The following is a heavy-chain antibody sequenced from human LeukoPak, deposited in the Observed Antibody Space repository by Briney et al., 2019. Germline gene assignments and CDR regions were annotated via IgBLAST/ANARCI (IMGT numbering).Heavy chain of an antibody. Sequence: GASVKVSCKASGYTFTSYDISWVRQATGQGLEWMGLMNPNSVNTGYAQKLQGRGTMTTDTSTSTAYMEQRSLRSADTAVYYCARDRHIVVVTPSRPIDYWGQGTLVTVSS. CDR1: GYTFTSYD. CDR3: ARDRHIVVVTPSRPIDY. V-gene: IGHV1-8*01. J-gene: IGHJ4*02. D-gene: IGHD2-21*02. CDR2: MNPNSVNT.